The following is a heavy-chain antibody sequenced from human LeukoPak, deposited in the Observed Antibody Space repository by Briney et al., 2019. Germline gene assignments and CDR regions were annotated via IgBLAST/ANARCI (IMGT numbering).Heavy chain of an antibody. J-gene: IGHJ3*02. Sequence: SETLSLTCTVSGGSISSYYWSWIRQPPGKGLEWIGYIYYSGSTNYNPSLKSRVTISVDTSKNQFSLKLSSVTAADTAVYYCARLSGGGYSGYDFAFDIWGQGTMVTVSS. CDR2: IYYSGST. CDR3: ARLSGGGYSGYDFAFDI. CDR1: GGSISSYY. D-gene: IGHD5-12*01. V-gene: IGHV4-59*01.